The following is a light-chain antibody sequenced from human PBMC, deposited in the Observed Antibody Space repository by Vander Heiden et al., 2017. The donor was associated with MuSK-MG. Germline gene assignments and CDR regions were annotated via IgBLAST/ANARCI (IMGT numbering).Light chain of an antibody. CDR3: QQDDNLPLT. CDR1: QDISNY. J-gene: IGKJ1*01. CDR2: DAS. V-gene: IGKV1-33*01. Sequence: DIQMTQSLSSLSASVGDRVTITCQASQDISNYLNWYQQKPGKAPKLLIYDASNLETGVPSRFSGSGSGTDFTFTISSLQPEDVATYYCQQDDNLPLTFGQGTKVEIK.